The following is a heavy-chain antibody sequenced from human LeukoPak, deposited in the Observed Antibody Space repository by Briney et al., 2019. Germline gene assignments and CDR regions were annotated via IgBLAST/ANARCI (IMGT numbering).Heavy chain of an antibody. CDR2: INPNSGGT. D-gene: IGHD3-16*01. CDR3: ARWGAVGDYYYGMDV. V-gene: IGHV1-2*02. Sequence: SVKVSCKASGYTFTGYYMHWVRQAPGQGLEWMGWINPNSGGTNYAQKFQGRVTMTRDTSISTAYMELSRLRSDDTAVYYCARWGAVGDYYYGMDVWGQGTTVTVSS. CDR1: GYTFTGYY. J-gene: IGHJ6*02.